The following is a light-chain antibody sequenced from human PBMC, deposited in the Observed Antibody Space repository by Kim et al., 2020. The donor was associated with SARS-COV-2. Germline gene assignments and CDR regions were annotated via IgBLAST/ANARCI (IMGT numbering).Light chain of an antibody. Sequence: GRRFTRSCAGSNSTVAINYISWYQHLPGTAPTLLIYRNNLRPSGASDRCSGSKSGTSASLAISGLRSEDESDYFCAVWDDSLSGWVFGGGTQLTVL. CDR2: RNN. V-gene: IGLV1-47*01. J-gene: IGLJ3*02. CDR1: NSTVAINY. CDR3: AVWDDSLSGWV.